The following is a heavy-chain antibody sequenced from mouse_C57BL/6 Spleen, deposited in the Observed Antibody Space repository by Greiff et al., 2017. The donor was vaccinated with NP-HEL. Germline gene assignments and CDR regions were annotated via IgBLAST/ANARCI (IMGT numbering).Heavy chain of an antibody. D-gene: IGHD1-2*01. Sequence: VQLQQPGAELVKPGASVKMSCKASGYTFTSYWITWVKQRPGQGLEWIGDIYPGSGSTTYNEKFKGKATLTVDTSSSTAYMQRSSLTSEDSAVYYCARSIKGFDYYAMDYWGQGTSVTVSS. V-gene: IGHV1-55*01. CDR3: ARSIKGFDYYAMDY. CDR1: GYTFTSYW. J-gene: IGHJ4*01. CDR2: IYPGSGST.